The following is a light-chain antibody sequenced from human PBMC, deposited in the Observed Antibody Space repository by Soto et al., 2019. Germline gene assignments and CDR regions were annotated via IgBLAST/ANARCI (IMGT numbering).Light chain of an antibody. V-gene: IGKV1-5*03. Sequence: DIQMTQSLSSLPPSVGDRATILCRASQGISTWLAWYQKTPGKAPKLLIHKASSLKSGVPSRFSGSGARTEFTITISILQQDDSATYFCQQYNTYWTFGQGTKVDIK. CDR3: QQYNTYWT. CDR1: QGISTW. J-gene: IGKJ1*01. CDR2: KAS.